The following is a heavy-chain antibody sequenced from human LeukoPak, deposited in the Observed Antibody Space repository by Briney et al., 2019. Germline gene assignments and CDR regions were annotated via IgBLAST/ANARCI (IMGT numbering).Heavy chain of an antibody. V-gene: IGHV1-2*02. Sequence: GASVKVSCKASGYTFTGYYMHWVRQAPGQGLEWMGWINPNSGGTNYAQKLQGRVTMTTDTSTSTAYMELRSLRSDDTAVYYCARGGEYYGSGRTSELDYWGQGTLVTVSS. CDR3: ARGGEYYGSGRTSELDY. CDR2: INPNSGGT. CDR1: GYTFTGYY. J-gene: IGHJ4*02. D-gene: IGHD3-10*01.